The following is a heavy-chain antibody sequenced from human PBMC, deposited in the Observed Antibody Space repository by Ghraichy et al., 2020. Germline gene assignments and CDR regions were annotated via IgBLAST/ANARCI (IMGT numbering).Heavy chain of an antibody. J-gene: IGHJ6*02. Sequence: ASVKVSCKASGYTFPSYGISWVRQAPGQGLEWMGWISAYNGDTNYAQKLQGRVTMTTDTSTSTAYMELRSLRSDDTAVYYCARVSGNYDFLKTQWYYAYGMDVWGQGTTVTVSS. V-gene: IGHV1-18*01. CDR1: GYTFPSYG. CDR2: ISAYNGDT. CDR3: ARVSGNYDFLKTQWYYAYGMDV. D-gene: IGHD3-9*01.